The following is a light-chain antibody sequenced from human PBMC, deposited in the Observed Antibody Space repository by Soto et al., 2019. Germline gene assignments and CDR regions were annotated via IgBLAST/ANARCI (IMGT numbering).Light chain of an antibody. Sequence: EIVLTQSPGTLSLSPGERATLSCRASQSVSSSYLAWYQQKPGQAPRLLIYGASSRATGIPDRFSGSGSGTDFTLTSSRLEPEDFAVYYCQQRSNWPSYTFGQGTKLEIK. V-gene: IGKV3D-20*02. CDR3: QQRSNWPSYT. CDR1: QSVSSSY. J-gene: IGKJ2*01. CDR2: GAS.